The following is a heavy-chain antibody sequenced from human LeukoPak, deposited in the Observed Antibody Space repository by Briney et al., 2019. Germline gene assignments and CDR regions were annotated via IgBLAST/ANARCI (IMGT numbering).Heavy chain of an antibody. Sequence: GASLQISCKSGGNFISYYWIGWRHPMREELLEWTGIIYPGDSDTRYSPSFQGQVTISADKAISTASLQWRSLKASDTAMYYCARPSIAARPHAFDIWGQGTMVTVSS. V-gene: IGHV5-51*07. D-gene: IGHD6-6*01. J-gene: IGHJ3*02. CDR3: ARPSIAARPHAFDI. CDR1: GNFISYYW. CDR2: IYPGDSDT.